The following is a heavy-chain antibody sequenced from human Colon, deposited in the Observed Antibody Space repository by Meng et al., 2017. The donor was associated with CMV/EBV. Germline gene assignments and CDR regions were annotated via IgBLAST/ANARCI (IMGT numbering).Heavy chain of an antibody. V-gene: IGHV3-74*01. CDR3: AREDFTTSSFDF. CDR1: GFTFRTSW. J-gene: IGHJ4*02. CDR2: INSDGSSI. D-gene: IGHD3-22*01. Sequence: GESLKISCADSGFTFRTSWMHWVRQAPGKGLVWVSRINSDGSSISYADFVKGRFTISRDNAKNMVYLQMNNVTADDTALYYCAREDFTTSSFDFWGQGTLVTVSS.